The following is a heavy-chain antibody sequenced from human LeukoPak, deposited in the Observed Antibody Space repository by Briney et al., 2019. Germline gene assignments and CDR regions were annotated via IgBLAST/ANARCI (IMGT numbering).Heavy chain of an antibody. V-gene: IGHV3-7*03. CDR1: GFTFSSYW. CDR2: INPDGTDK. Sequence: GGSLRLSCAASGFTFSSYWMSWVRQAPGKGLEWVANINPDGTDKKYVDSVKGRFTISRDNSKNTLYLQMNSLRAEDTAVYYCAKDNYYDYVWGRPIQGSSWIGLFDYWGQGTLVTVSS. CDR3: AKDNYYDYVWGRPIQGSSWIGLFDY. J-gene: IGHJ4*02. D-gene: IGHD3-16*01.